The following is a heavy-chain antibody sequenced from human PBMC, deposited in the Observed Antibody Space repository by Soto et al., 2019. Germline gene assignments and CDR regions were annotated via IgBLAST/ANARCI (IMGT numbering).Heavy chain of an antibody. Sequence: SVKVSCKASGGTFNNYPITWVRQAPGHGLEWMGGSIPIFGTANYGQKFQGRVTISVDGSTSTAYMELSSLRSEDTAVYYCARGRGYSGDDHYYYFDMDVWGQATTVAVSS. D-gene: IGHD5-12*01. V-gene: IGHV1-69*13. J-gene: IGHJ6*02. CDR3: ARGRGYSGDDHYYYFDMDV. CDR1: GGTFNNYP. CDR2: SIPIFGTA.